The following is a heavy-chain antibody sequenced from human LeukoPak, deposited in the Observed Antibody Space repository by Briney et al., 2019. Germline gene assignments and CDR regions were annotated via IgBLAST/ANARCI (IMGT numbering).Heavy chain of an antibody. CDR1: GGSITGYY. D-gene: IGHD3-10*01. CDR2: IYYSGST. J-gene: IGHJ4*02. Sequence: PSETLSLTCTVSGGSITGYYWSWIRQPPEKGLEWIGYIYYSGSTNYNPSLKSRVTISLDTSKNQFSLKLSSVTAADTAVYYCARSELLWFGGVNSGFDYWGQGTLVTVSS. CDR3: ARSELLWFGGVNSGFDY. V-gene: IGHV4-59*01.